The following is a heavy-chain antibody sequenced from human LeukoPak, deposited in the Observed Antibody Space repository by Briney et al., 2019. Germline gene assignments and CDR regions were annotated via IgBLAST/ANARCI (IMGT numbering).Heavy chain of an antibody. J-gene: IGHJ4*02. CDR2: ISSSGTTI. V-gene: IGHV3-11*04. CDR1: GFTFSYFY. CDR3: AREGGSYPNFDY. Sequence: GGSLRLSCAASGFTFSYFYMTWIRQAPGKGLEWVSYISSSGTTISYAQSVKGRFTISRDNAKNSLYLQMNSLRAEDTAVYYCAREGGSYPNFDYWGQGTLVTVSS. D-gene: IGHD1-26*01.